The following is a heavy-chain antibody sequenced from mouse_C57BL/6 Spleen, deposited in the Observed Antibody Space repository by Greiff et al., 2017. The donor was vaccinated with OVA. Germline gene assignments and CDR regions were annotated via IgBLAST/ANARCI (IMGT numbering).Heavy chain of an antibody. J-gene: IGHJ1*03. CDR3: ARMDYFYWYFDV. CDR1: GFSLTSYG. CDR2: IWSGGST. Sequence: VQLVESGPGLVQPSQSLSITCTVSGFSLTSYGVHWVRQSPGKGLEWLGVIWSGGSTDYNAAFISRLSISKDNSKSQVFFKMNSLQADDTAIYYCARMDYFYWYFDVWGTGTTVTVSS. V-gene: IGHV2-2*01. D-gene: IGHD1-1*01.